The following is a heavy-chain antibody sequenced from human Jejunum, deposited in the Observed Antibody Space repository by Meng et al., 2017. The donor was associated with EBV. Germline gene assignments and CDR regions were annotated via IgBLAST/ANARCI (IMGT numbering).Heavy chain of an antibody. Sequence: QVQLQPWGAGLWKPSETLSLTCAVYRGSFSGYYWSWIRQHPGKGLEWIGEINHSGSTNYNPSLRSRVTISVETSKNQFSLRLNSVTAADTAVYYCARVAFSYTTRSLDSWGQGTLVTVS. J-gene: IGHJ4*02. CDR2: INHSGST. D-gene: IGHD3-16*02. CDR1: RGSFSGYY. CDR3: ARVAFSYTTRSLDS. V-gene: IGHV4-34*02.